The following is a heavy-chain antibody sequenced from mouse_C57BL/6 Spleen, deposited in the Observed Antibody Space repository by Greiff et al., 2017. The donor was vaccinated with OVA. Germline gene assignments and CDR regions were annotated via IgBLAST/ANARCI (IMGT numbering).Heavy chain of an antibody. Sequence: QVQLQQPGAELVKPGASVKMSCKASGYTFTSYWITWVKQRPGQGLEWIGDIYPGSGSTNYNEKFKSKATLPVDTSSSTAYMQLSSLTSEDSAVYYCARSEYYCPMDYWGQGTSVTVSS. V-gene: IGHV1-55*01. CDR3: ARSEYYCPMDY. D-gene: IGHD1-1*01. J-gene: IGHJ4*01. CDR1: GYTFTSYW. CDR2: IYPGSGST.